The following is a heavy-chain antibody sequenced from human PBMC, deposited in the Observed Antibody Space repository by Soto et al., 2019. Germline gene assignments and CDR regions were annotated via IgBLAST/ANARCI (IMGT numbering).Heavy chain of an antibody. D-gene: IGHD6-13*01. CDR2: IYYSDNT. CDR1: GCSISTYY. V-gene: IGHV4-59*12. Sequence: SETLSLTCTFSGCSISTYYWSWIRQPPGQGLEWIGYIYYSDNTNYNPSLKSRATILVDTSKNQFSLKLSSVTAADTAVYYCARGGARNSSSWYSGFDYWGRGTLVTVSS. CDR3: ARGGARNSSSWYSGFDY. J-gene: IGHJ4*02.